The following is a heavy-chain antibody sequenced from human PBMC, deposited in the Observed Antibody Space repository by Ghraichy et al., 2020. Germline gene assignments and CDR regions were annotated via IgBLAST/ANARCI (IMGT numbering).Heavy chain of an antibody. V-gene: IGHV3-23*01. D-gene: IGHD2-15*01. J-gene: IGHJ5*02. Sequence: GGSQLSCAASGFPFSSYAMSWVRQTPGKGLEWVSSISFSGANTYYAVSVKGRFTISRDNSKNTLYLQMNSLRADDTAVYYCAKAWGYCSAATCPSYNWFDPWGQGTLVTVSS. CDR3: AKAWGYCSAATCPSYNWFDP. CDR2: ISFSGANT. CDR1: GFPFSSYA.